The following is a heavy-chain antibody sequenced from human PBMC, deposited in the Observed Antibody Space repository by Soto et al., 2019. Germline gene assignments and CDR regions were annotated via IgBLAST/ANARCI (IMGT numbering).Heavy chain of an antibody. J-gene: IGHJ6*02. V-gene: IGHV4-31*03. D-gene: IGHD2-21*01. CDR1: GDPISSGGYF. CDR2: TYYTGTT. Sequence: QVQLQESGPGLVQPSQTLSLTCTVSGDPISSGGYFWTWIRQHPGKGLEWIGNTYYTGTTYYNPSLNSRFSISVDTSKNQFSLKLTSVTAADTAIYYCARDRVRRDNKPYGMDVWGQGTTVTVSS. CDR3: ARDRVRRDNKPYGMDV.